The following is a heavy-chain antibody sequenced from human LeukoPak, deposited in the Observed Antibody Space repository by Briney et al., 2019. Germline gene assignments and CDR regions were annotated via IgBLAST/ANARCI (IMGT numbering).Heavy chain of an antibody. CDR2: ISSSGTTI. Sequence: GGSLRLSCAASGFTFSSYSMNWVRQAPGEGLEWVSYISSSGTTIYYADSVKGRFTISRDNAKNSLYLQMNSLRDEDTAVYYCARDMTAAGHYFDYWGQGTLVTVSS. V-gene: IGHV3-48*02. J-gene: IGHJ4*02. CDR3: ARDMTAAGHYFDY. D-gene: IGHD6-13*01. CDR1: GFTFSSYS.